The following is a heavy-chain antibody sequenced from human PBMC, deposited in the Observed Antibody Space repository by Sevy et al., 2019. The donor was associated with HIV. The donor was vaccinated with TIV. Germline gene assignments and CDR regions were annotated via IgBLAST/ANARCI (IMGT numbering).Heavy chain of an antibody. V-gene: IGHV3-30-3*01. J-gene: IGHJ4*02. CDR3: ARDPHAVPHWGSFDS. D-gene: IGHD3-16*01. CDR1: GFTFTRYA. Sequence: GGSLRLSCEASGFTFTRYAFHWVRQAPGKGLEWVAVISKEGTNKYYIDSVKGRFTISRDNSRNTLFLQMERLRAEDTAMYFCARDPHAVPHWGSFDSCGQGTLVTVSS. CDR2: ISKEGTNK.